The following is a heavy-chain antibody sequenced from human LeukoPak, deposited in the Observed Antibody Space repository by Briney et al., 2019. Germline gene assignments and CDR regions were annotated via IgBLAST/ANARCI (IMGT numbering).Heavy chain of an antibody. Sequence: GGSLRLSCAASGFTFSSYWMSWVRQAPGKGLEWVANIKQDGSEKYYVDSVKGRFTISRDNAKNSLYLQMNSLRAEDTAVYYCARDRCGSRDDFWSGIMCPPPGGSYYYMDVWGKGTTVTVSS. CDR1: GFTFSSYW. D-gene: IGHD3-3*01. CDR2: IKQDGSEK. V-gene: IGHV3-7*01. J-gene: IGHJ6*03. CDR3: ARDRCGSRDDFWSGIMCPPPGGSYYYMDV.